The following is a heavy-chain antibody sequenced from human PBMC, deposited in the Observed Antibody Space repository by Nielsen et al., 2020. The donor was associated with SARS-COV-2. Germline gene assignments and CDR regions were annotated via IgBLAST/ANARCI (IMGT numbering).Heavy chain of an antibody. CDR1: GGSISSYY. V-gene: IGHV4-59*08. CDR2: IYYSGST. J-gene: IGHJ4*02. CDR3: ARRGSSSSWYYFDY. D-gene: IGHD6-13*01. Sequence: SETLSLTCTVFGGSISSYYWSWIRQPPGKGLEWIGYIYYSGSTSYNPSLKSRVTISVDTSKNQFSLKLSSVTAADTAVYYCARRGSSSSWYYFDYWGQGTLVTVSS.